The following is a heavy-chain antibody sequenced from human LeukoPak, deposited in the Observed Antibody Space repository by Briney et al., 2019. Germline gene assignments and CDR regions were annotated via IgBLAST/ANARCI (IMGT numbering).Heavy chain of an antibody. CDR3: ASRKLGNDY. V-gene: IGHV4-4*07. D-gene: IGHD7-27*01. J-gene: IGHJ4*02. CDR2: ISGSGST. CDR1: GDSISYFY. Sequence: PSETLSLTCSVSGDSISYFYWSWIRQAAGKGLEWIGRISGSGSTDYSPSLKSRVTISADTSQNQFSLKLSSVTAADTAVYYCASRKLGNDYWGQGTLVTVSS.